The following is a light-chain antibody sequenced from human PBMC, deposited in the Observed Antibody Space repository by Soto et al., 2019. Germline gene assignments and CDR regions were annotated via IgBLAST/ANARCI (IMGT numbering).Light chain of an antibody. Sequence: QSALTQPASVSGTPGQSITISCTGTNSDVGKYDFVSWYQHYPDKAPKFIIYEVNKRPSGVSHRFSGSKSGSTASLTIAGLQAEDEAHYYCCSYTSSGTVVFGGGTKVTVL. V-gene: IGLV2-23*02. CDR1: NSDVGKYDF. CDR2: EVN. J-gene: IGLJ3*02. CDR3: CSYTSSGTVV.